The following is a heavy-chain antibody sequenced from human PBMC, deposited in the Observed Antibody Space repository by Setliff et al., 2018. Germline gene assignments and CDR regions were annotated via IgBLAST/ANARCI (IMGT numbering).Heavy chain of an antibody. V-gene: IGHV3-7*01. J-gene: IGHJ4*02. CDR1: GFSFSDYW. Sequence: GGSLRLSCVASGFSFSDYWMTWVRQAPGKGLEWVANIKQDGSEKYYVDSVKGRFTISRDNAKKSVYLQMNSLRAEDTAVYYCACPDILTGLYDYWGQGTLVTVSS. D-gene: IGHD3-9*01. CDR2: IKQDGSEK. CDR3: ACPDILTGLYDY.